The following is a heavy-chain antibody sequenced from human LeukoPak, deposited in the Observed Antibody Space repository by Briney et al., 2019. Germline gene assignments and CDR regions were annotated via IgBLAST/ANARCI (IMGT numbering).Heavy chain of an antibody. Sequence: SETLSLTCTVSGGSISNSYWCWIRQPPGKGLEWIGYIYNSGTTNYNPSLKSRVTISVDTSKNQFSLNLSSVTAADTAVYYCARARYVNSFYAFDIWGQGTLVTVSS. CDR2: IYNSGTT. V-gene: IGHV4-59*08. D-gene: IGHD3-9*01. J-gene: IGHJ3*02. CDR1: GGSISNSY. CDR3: ARARYVNSFYAFDI.